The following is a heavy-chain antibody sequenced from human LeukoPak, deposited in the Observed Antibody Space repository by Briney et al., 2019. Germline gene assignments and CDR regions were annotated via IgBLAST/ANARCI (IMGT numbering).Heavy chain of an antibody. CDR1: GGTFSSYA. Sequence: GASVKVSCKASGGTFSSYAISWVRQAPGQGLEWMGGIIPIFGTANYAQKFQGRVTITADESTSTAYMELSSLRSEDTAVYYCARGGYYDSSGPRAFDIWGQGTMVTVSS. D-gene: IGHD3-22*01. CDR2: IIPIFGTA. V-gene: IGHV1-69*13. CDR3: ARGGYYDSSGPRAFDI. J-gene: IGHJ3*02.